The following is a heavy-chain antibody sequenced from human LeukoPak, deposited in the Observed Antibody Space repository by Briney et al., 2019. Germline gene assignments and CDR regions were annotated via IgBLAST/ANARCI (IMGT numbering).Heavy chain of an antibody. V-gene: IGHV3-7*03. CDR2: IKQDGSET. D-gene: IGHD6-13*01. CDR1: GFIFSDYW. J-gene: IGHJ6*02. CDR3: ARDRDSSSWYYYYGMDV. Sequence: GGSLRLSCTASGFIFSDYWLSWVRQAPGKGLEWVANIKQDGSETHYVDSVKGRFTISRDNAKNSLFLQMNSLRADDTAVYYCARDRDSSSWYYYYGMDVWGQGTTVTVS.